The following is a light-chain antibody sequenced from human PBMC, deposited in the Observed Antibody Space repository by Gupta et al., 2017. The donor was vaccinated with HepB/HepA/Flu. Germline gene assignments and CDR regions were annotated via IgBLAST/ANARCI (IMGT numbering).Light chain of an antibody. J-gene: IGKJ2*01. CDR1: QSVLYSSNNKNY. Sequence: DIVMTQSPYSLAVSLGERATINCKSSQSVLYSSNNKNYLAWYQQKPGQPPKLLIYWASTRESGVPDRFSGRGSGTDFTLTISSLQAEDVAVYYCQQDDSTPDTFGQGTKLEIK. V-gene: IGKV4-1*01. CDR2: WAS. CDR3: QQDDSTPDT.